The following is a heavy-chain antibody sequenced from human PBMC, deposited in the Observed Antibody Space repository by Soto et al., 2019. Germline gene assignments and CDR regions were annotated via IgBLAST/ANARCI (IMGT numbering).Heavy chain of an antibody. J-gene: IGHJ5*02. CDR3: VRSLASAGWFDP. V-gene: IGHV4-39*01. CDR1: GGSISSSSYY. D-gene: IGHD6-13*01. Sequence: SETLSLTCSVSGGSISSSSYYWDWIRQPPGGGLEWIATVYYTGSTNYNPSLKSRVAIFVDTSKNQFSLKLNSVTVADTAVYYCVRSLASAGWFDPWGQGTQVTVSS. CDR2: VYYTGST.